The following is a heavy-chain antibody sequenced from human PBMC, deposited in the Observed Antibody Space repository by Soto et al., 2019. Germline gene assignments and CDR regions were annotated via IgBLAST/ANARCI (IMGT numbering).Heavy chain of an antibody. CDR2: IKQDGSEK. J-gene: IGHJ6*02. V-gene: IGHV3-7*05. CDR1: GFTFSSYW. Sequence: GGSLRLSCAASGFTFSSYWMSWVRQAPGKGLEWVANIKQDGSEKYYVDSVKGRFTISRDNAKNSLYLQMNSLRAEDTAVYYCARDRSPDYDFWRGYRYYYYGMDVWGQGTTVTVSS. CDR3: ARDRSPDYDFWRGYRYYYYGMDV. D-gene: IGHD3-3*01.